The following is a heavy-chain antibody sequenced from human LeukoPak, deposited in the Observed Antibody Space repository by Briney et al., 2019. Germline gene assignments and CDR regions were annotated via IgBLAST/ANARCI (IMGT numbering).Heavy chain of an antibody. D-gene: IGHD6-13*01. J-gene: IGHJ4*02. Sequence: SETVSLTCAVSAYSISTNYYWGWIRQPPGKGLEWIGSIYHNGNTYYNPSLKSRVTISVDTSKNHFSLKLSSVTAADTALYYCARDLNSAGFVDWAQGTLVTVSS. CDR3: ARDLNSAGFVD. V-gene: IGHV4-38-2*02. CDR1: AYSISTNYY. CDR2: IYHNGNT.